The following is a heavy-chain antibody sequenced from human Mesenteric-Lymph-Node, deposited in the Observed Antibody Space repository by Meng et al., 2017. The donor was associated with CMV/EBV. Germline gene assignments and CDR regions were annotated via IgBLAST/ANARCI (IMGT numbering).Heavy chain of an antibody. D-gene: IGHD3-3*01. CDR2: ISSDGGDI. CDR3: AKGFGITIFGIFAL. V-gene: IGHV3-9*01. J-gene: IGHJ4*02. Sequence: GGSLRLSCAVSGFTFDDYAMYWVRQAPGKGLEWVSGISSDGGDIAYADSVKGRFTISRDNAKNSLYLQMNSLRSKDTAFYHCAKGFGITIFGIFALWGQGTLVTVSS. CDR1: GFTFDDYA.